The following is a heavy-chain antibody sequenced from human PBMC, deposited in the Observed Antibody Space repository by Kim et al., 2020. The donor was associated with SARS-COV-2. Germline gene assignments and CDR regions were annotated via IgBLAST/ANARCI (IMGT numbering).Heavy chain of an antibody. V-gene: IGHV4-34*01. CDR3: ARSYYDFWSGSSDGWFDP. CDR2: INHSGST. Sequence: SETLSLTCAVYGGSFSGYYWSWIRQPPGKGLEWIGEINHSGSTNYNPSLKSRVTISVDTSKNQFSLKLSSVTAADTAVYYCARSYYDFWSGSSDGWFDP. D-gene: IGHD3-3*01. CDR1: GGSFSGYY. J-gene: IGHJ5*02.